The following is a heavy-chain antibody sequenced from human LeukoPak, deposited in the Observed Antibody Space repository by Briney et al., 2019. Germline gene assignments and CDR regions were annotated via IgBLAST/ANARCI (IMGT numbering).Heavy chain of an antibody. Sequence: SGTLSLTCAVSGGSISSSNWWSWVHQPPGKGLEWIGSIYYSGSTYYNPSLKSRVTISVDMSKNQFSLKLSSVTAADTAVYYCARDGGDILTGYYYWGQGTLVTVSS. D-gene: IGHD3-9*01. J-gene: IGHJ4*02. CDR2: IYYSGST. V-gene: IGHV4-4*02. CDR3: ARDGGDILTGYYY. CDR1: GGSISSSNW.